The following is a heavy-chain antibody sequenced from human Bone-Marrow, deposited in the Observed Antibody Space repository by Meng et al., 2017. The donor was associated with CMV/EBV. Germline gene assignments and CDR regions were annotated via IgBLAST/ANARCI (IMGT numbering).Heavy chain of an antibody. CDR1: GYSFTSYW. Sequence: KVSCKGSGYSFTSYWIGWVRQMPGKGLEWMGIIYPGDSDTRYSPSFQGQVTISADKSISTAYLQWSSLKASDTAMYYCARLSLGTLFGVVIKNYFDYWGQGTLVTVSS. D-gene: IGHD3-3*01. V-gene: IGHV5-51*01. CDR2: IYPGDSDT. J-gene: IGHJ4*02. CDR3: ARLSLGTLFGVVIKNYFDY.